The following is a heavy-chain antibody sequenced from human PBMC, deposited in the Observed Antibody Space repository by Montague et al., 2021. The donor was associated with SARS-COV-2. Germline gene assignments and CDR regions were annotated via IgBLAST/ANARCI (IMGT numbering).Heavy chain of an antibody. CDR1: GFSLSTSGMC. V-gene: IGHV2-70*11. Sequence: PALVKPTQTLTLTCTFSGFSLSTSGMCVSWIRQPPGEALEWLARIDWDDDKYYSTSPKTRLTISKDTSKNQVVLTMTNMDPVDTATYYCARILVAAAGSPFDPWGQGTLVTVSS. CDR2: IDWDDDK. D-gene: IGHD6-13*01. CDR3: ARILVAAAGSPFDP. J-gene: IGHJ5*02.